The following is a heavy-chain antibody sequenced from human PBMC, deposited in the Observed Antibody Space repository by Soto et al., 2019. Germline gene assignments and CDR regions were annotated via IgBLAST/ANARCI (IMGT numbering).Heavy chain of an antibody. V-gene: IGHV3-11*01. D-gene: IGHD3-10*01. J-gene: IGHJ6*03. CDR2: ISSSGSTI. Sequence: QVQLVESGGGLVKPGGSLRLSCAASEFTFSDYYMSWIRQAPGKGLEWVSYISSSGSTIYYADSVKGRFTISRDNAKNSLYLQMNSLRAEDTAVYYCARQGMVRGVYRSADNYYYYYMDVWGKGTTVTVSS. CDR3: ARQGMVRGVYRSADNYYYYYMDV. CDR1: EFTFSDYY.